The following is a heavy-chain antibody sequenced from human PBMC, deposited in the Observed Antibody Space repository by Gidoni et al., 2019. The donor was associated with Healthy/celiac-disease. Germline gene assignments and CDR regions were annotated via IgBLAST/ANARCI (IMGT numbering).Heavy chain of an antibody. J-gene: IGHJ6*02. CDR3: AKTLGDWNLSPEYYYYDYGMDV. CDR2: ISCSGCST. CDR1: GFTFSSYA. V-gene: IGHV3-23*01. D-gene: IGHD1-1*01. Sequence: EVQLLESGGGLVQPGGSLRLSCAASGFTFSSYAMSWVRQAHWTGLEWVSAISCSGCSTYYADSVKGLFTISRDNSKNTLYLQMNSLRAEDTAVYYCAKTLGDWNLSPEYYYYDYGMDVWGQGTTVTVSS.